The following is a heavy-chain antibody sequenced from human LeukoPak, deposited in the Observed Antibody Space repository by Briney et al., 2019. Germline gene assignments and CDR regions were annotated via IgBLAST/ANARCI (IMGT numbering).Heavy chain of an antibody. Sequence: SETLSLTCTVSGYSISSGYNWGWIRQPPGKGLEWIGSIYHSGSTYYNPSLKSRVTISVDTSKNQFSLKLSSVTAADTAVYYCARGLAHYGGKHDYYYGMDVWGQGTTVTVSS. CDR3: ARGLAHYGGKHDYYYGMDV. CDR2: IYHSGST. V-gene: IGHV4-38-2*02. D-gene: IGHD4-23*01. CDR1: GYSISSGYN. J-gene: IGHJ6*02.